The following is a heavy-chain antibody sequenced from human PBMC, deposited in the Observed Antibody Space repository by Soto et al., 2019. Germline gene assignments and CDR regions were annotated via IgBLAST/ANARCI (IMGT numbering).Heavy chain of an antibody. Sequence: QVQLVESGGGVVQPGRSLRLSCAASGFNFSSYAMHWVRQAPGKGLEWVAVISYDGSNKYYADSVKGRFTISRDNSKNTLYLQMNSLRAEDTAVYYCARGLRRYYYYYGMDVWGQGTTVTVSS. CDR2: ISYDGSNK. V-gene: IGHV3-30-3*01. J-gene: IGHJ6*02. CDR1: GFNFSSYA. CDR3: ARGLRRYYYYYGMDV. D-gene: IGHD4-17*01.